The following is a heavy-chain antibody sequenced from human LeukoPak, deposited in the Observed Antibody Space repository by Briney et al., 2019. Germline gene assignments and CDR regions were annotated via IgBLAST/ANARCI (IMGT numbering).Heavy chain of an antibody. CDR2: ISYDGSIK. CDR1: GFTFSSYG. Sequence: GGSLRLSCAASGFTFSSYGLHWVRQAPGKGLEWVAVISYDGSIKYYADSVKGRFTISRDSSKNTLYLQMNSLRAEDTAVYYCAKYGMNTVTYIDYWGQGTLVTVSS. J-gene: IGHJ4*02. CDR3: AKYGMNTVTYIDY. V-gene: IGHV3-30*18. D-gene: IGHD4-17*01.